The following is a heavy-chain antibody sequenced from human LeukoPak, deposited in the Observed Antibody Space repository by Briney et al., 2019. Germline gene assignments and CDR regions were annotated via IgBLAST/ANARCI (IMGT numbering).Heavy chain of an antibody. Sequence: GASVTVSCKASGYTFTNYGITWVRQAPGQGLEWMGWISGYNGNTNYAQKLQGRVTMTTDTSTSTAYMEPRSLRSDDTAVYYCARDFAYDSSGHNWFDPWGQGTLVTVSS. CDR3: ARDFAYDSSGHNWFDP. V-gene: IGHV1-18*01. D-gene: IGHD3-22*01. CDR1: GYTFTNYG. J-gene: IGHJ5*02. CDR2: ISGYNGNT.